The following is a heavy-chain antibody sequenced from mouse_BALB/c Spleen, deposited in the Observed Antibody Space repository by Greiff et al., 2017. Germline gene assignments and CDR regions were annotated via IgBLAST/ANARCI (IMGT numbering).Heavy chain of an antibody. Sequence: QVQLQQSGAELMKPGASVKISCKATGYTFSSYWIEWVKQRPGHGLEWIGEILPGSGSTNYNEKFKGKATFTADTSSNTAYMQLSSLTSEDSAVYYCASPFITTAKGFAYWGQGTLVTVSA. CDR3: ASPFITTAKGFAY. D-gene: IGHD1-2*01. V-gene: IGHV1-9*01. J-gene: IGHJ3*01. CDR2: ILPGSGST. CDR1: GYTFSSYW.